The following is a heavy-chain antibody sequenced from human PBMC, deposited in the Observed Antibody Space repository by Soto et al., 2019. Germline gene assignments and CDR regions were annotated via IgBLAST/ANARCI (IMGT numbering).Heavy chain of an antibody. J-gene: IGHJ4*02. CDR2: ISGSGGST. CDR1: GFTFSSYA. CDR3: AKGRVGGSYGYYFDY. D-gene: IGHD5-18*01. V-gene: IGHV3-23*01. Sequence: GGSLRLSCAASGFTFSSYAMSWVRQAPGKGLEWVSAISGSGGSTYYADSVKGRFTISRDNSKNTLYLQMNSLRAEDTAVYYCAKGRVGGSYGYYFDYWGQGTLVTVSS.